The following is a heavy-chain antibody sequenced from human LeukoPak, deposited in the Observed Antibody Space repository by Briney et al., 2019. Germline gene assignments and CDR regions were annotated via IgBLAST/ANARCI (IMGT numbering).Heavy chain of an antibody. Sequence: ASVTVSFKASGGTLSRYGINWVRQAPGQGLEWMGRIIPTFGSTNYAQNFQGRVTITTDESTTTAYMEVTSLTSEDTAVYYCAGETLAPSGVKYFHHWGQGTLVTVSS. V-gene: IGHV1-69*05. CDR1: GGTLSRYG. CDR2: IIPTFGST. CDR3: AGETLAPSGVKYFHH. D-gene: IGHD3-16*02. J-gene: IGHJ1*01.